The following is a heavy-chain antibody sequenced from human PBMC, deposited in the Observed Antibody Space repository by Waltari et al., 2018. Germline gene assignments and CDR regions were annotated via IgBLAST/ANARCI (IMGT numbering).Heavy chain of an antibody. CDR1: GYSIISGY. V-gene: IGHV1-69*06. Sequence: QVQLQESGPGLVKPSETLSLTCAVSGYSIISGYYWGWIRQPPGQGLEWMGGIIPIFGTANYAQKFQGRVTITADKSTSTAYMELSSLRSEDTAVYYCARGRELELTYYYYYYMDVWGKGTTVTVSS. CDR3: ARGRELELTYYYYYYMDV. CDR2: IIPIFGTA. J-gene: IGHJ6*03. D-gene: IGHD1-7*01.